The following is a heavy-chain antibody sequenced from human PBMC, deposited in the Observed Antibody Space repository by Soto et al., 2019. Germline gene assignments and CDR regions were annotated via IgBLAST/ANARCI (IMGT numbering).Heavy chain of an antibody. CDR1: GFTFDDYA. J-gene: IGHJ3*02. D-gene: IGHD3-3*01. CDR3: AKVPDDDDAFDI. CDR2: ISWNSGSI. Sequence: GGSLRLSCAASGFTFDDYAMHWVRQAPGKGLEWVSGISWNSGSIGYADSVKGRFTISRDNAKNSLYLQMNSLRAEDTALYYCAKVPDDDDAFDIWGQGTMVTVSS. V-gene: IGHV3-9*01.